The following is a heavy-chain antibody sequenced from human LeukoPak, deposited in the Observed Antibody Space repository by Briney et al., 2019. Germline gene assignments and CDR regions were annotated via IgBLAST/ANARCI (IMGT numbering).Heavy chain of an antibody. CDR2: ISGSDSRT. Sequence: GGSLRLSCAASGFIFNSYHMTWVRQAPGKGLEWVSAISGSDSRTYYADSVKGRFTISRDPSKNTLYLQMNSLRAEDTAVYYCAKVSDSSGWYYFDYWGQGTLVTVSS. CDR3: AKVSDSSGWYYFDY. V-gene: IGHV3-23*01. CDR1: GFIFNSYH. J-gene: IGHJ4*02. D-gene: IGHD6-19*01.